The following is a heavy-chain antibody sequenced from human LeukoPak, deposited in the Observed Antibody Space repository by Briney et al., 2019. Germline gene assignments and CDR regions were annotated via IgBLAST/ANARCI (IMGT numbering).Heavy chain of an antibody. D-gene: IGHD3-22*01. Sequence: NPGGSLRLSCAASGFTFSSYSMNWVRQAPGKGLEWVSSISSSSSYIYYADSVKGRFTISRDNAKNALYLQTNSLRAEDTAVYYCARALPDSSGYYPIYFDYWGQGTLVTVSS. CDR3: ARALPDSSGYYPIYFDY. V-gene: IGHV3-21*01. J-gene: IGHJ4*02. CDR2: ISSSSSYI. CDR1: GFTFSSYS.